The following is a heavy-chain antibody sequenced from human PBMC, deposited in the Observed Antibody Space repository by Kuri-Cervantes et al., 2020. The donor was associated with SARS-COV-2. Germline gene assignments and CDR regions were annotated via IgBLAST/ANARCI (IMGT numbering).Heavy chain of an antibody. CDR3: ARELGGGSV. Sequence: GESLKISCAASGFTSSSYSMNWVRQAPGKGLEWVSSISSSSSYIYYADSVKGRFTISRDNAKNSLYLQMNSLRAEDTAVYYCARELGGGSVWGQGTLVTVSS. V-gene: IGHV3-21*01. J-gene: IGHJ4*02. D-gene: IGHD2-15*01. CDR1: GFTSSSYS. CDR2: ISSSSSYI.